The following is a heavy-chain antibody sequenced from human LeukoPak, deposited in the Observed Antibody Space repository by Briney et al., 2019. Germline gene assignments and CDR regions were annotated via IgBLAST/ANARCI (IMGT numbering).Heavy chain of an antibody. CDR3: TTGYYYGSGTYYNPKYFQH. Sequence: PGGSLRLSCAVSGFSVTNNYMSWVRQAPGKGLEWVGRIKSKTDGGTTDYAAPVKGRFTISRDDSKNTLYLQMNSLKIEDTAVYYCTTGYYYGSGTYYNPKYFQHWGQGTLVTVSS. V-gene: IGHV3-15*01. CDR1: GFSVTNNY. CDR2: IKSKTDGGTT. J-gene: IGHJ1*01. D-gene: IGHD3-10*01.